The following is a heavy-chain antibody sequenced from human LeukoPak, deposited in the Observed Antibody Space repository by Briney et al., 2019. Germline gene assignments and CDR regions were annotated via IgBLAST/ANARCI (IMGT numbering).Heavy chain of an antibody. CDR1: GFTFDDYA. CDR2: ISWNSGSI. CDR3: AKDLSSGWYAGFDY. Sequence: GGSLRLSCAASGFTFDDYAMHWVRQAPGKGLEWVSGISWNSGSIGYADSVKGRFTISRDNAKNSLYLQMNSLRAEDTALYYCAKDLSSGWYAGFDYWGQGTLVTVSS. J-gene: IGHJ4*02. V-gene: IGHV3-9*01. D-gene: IGHD6-19*01.